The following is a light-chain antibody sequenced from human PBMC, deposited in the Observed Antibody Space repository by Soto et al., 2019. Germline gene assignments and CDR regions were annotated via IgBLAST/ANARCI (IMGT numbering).Light chain of an antibody. CDR3: QLYGTPPER. CDR1: QTVSSNF. V-gene: IGKV3-20*01. Sequence: IGLSQSPGTLSLSKGDRATLSCSASQTVSSNFLAWYQQRPAQAPRLLIHGASTRATGITDRFSGSVSGTDFTLIISCLEPEDFAVYYCQLYGTPPERFGQGTKVDIK. CDR2: GAS. J-gene: IGKJ1*01.